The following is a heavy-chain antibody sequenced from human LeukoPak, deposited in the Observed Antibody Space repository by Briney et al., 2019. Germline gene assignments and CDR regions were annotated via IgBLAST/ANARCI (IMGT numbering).Heavy chain of an antibody. CDR2: INPDGDGM. D-gene: IGHD5-12*01. J-gene: IGHJ4*02. CDR1: GFTFSRSW. CDR3: AAWTDRGYSY. V-gene: IGHV3-7*01. Sequence: GGSLRLSCTASGFTFSRSWMNWIRQAPGKGLEWVANINPDGDGMRFVDSVKGRFTMSRDNAQSSLHLQMNSLRVEDTAFYYCAAWTDRGYSYWGQGILVTVSS.